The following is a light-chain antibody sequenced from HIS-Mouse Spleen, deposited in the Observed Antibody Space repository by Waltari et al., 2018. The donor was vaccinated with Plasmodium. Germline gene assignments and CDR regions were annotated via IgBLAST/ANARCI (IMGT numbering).Light chain of an antibody. V-gene: IGKV3-15*01. CDR3: QQYNNWSFT. CDR1: QRVSSN. J-gene: IGKJ3*01. Sequence: EIVMTQSPVTLSVSPGERATLSCRASQRVSSNLAWYQQKPGQAPRLLIYGASTRATGIPARFSGSGSGTEFTLTISSLQSEDFAVYYCQQYNNWSFTFGPGTKVDIK. CDR2: GAS.